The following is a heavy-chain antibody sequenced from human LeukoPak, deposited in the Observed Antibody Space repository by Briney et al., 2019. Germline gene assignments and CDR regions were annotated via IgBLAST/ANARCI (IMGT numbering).Heavy chain of an antibody. CDR2: ISSSSSTI. D-gene: IGHD3-10*01. Sequence: GGSLRLSCAASGFTFSSDAMRWVRQAPGKGLEWVSYISSSSSTIYYADSVKGRFTISRDNAKNSLYLQMNSLRAEDTAVYYCARGETMVRGVLGYYYYMDVWGKGTTVTVSS. J-gene: IGHJ6*03. V-gene: IGHV3-48*01. CDR3: ARGETMVRGVLGYYYYMDV. CDR1: GFTFSSDA.